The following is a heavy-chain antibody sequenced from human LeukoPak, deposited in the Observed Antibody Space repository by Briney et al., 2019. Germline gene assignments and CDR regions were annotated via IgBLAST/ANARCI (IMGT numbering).Heavy chain of an antibody. Sequence: PGRSLRLSCAASGFTFDDYAMHWVRQAPGKGLEWVSGISWNSGSIGYADSVKGRFTISRDNAKNSLYLQMNSLRAEDTAVYYCAKDRGSGYYFTVYYFDYWGQGTLVTVSS. CDR2: ISWNSGSI. CDR3: AKDRGSGYYFTVYYFDY. CDR1: GFTFDDYA. J-gene: IGHJ4*02. V-gene: IGHV3-9*01. D-gene: IGHD2/OR15-2a*01.